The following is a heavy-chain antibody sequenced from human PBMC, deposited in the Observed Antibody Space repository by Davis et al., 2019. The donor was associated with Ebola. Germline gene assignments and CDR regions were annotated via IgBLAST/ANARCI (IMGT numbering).Heavy chain of an antibody. J-gene: IGHJ6*02. CDR3: AKERLMGVVVVAATQGMDV. CDR2: ISYDGSNK. Sequence: GESLKISCAASGFTFSSYGMHWVRQAPGKGLEWVAVISYDGSNKYYADSVKGRFTISRDNSKNTLYLHMNSLRAEDTAVYYCAKERLMGVVVVAATQGMDVWGQGTTVTVSS. CDR1: GFTFSSYG. D-gene: IGHD2-15*01. V-gene: IGHV3-30*18.